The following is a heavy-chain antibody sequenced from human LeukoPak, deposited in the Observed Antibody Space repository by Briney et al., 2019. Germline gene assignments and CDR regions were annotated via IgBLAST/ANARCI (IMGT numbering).Heavy chain of an antibody. Sequence: TGGSVILSCAAPGFIFDNYAIHWVRQAPGKGLEWVSLISGDGGSTFYADSVRGRFTISRDNTRKSLSLQMSSLRSEDTALYYCARESETRGWYEYWGQGTLVTVSS. D-gene: IGHD6-19*01. CDR3: ARESETRGWYEY. V-gene: IGHV3-43*02. CDR2: ISGDGGST. CDR1: GFIFDNYA. J-gene: IGHJ4*02.